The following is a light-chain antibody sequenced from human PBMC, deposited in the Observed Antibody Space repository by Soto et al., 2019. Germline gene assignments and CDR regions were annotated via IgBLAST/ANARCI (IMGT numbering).Light chain of an antibody. V-gene: IGLV2-14*01. CDR1: SSDIGAYNY. Sequence: QSVLTQPASVSGSPGQSITISCTGTSSDIGAYNYVSWYQHHPGKAPKLIIYEVNNRPSGVSNRFSGSKSGNTASLTISGLQAEDEADYYCSSYTSSRIYIFGTGTKVTVL. J-gene: IGLJ1*01. CDR2: EVN. CDR3: SSYTSSRIYI.